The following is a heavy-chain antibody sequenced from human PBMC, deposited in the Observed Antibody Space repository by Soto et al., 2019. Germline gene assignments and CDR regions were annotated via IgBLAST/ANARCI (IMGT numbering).Heavy chain of an antibody. J-gene: IGHJ4*02. V-gene: IGHV4-34*01. D-gene: IGHD6-19*01. CDR1: GGSFSGYY. CDR2: INHSGST. CDR3: AIVPSSSGWYGIDY. Sequence: PSETLSLTCAVYGGSFSGYYWSWIRQPPGKGLEWIGEINHSGSTNYNPSLKSRVTISVDTSKNQFSLKLSSVTAADTAVYYCAIVPSSSGWYGIDYWGQGTLVIVSS.